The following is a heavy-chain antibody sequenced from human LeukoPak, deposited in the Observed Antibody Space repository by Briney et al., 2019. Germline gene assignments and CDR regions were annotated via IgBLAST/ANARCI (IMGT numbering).Heavy chain of an antibody. Sequence: ASVKVSCKASGYNFNIYGISWVRQAPGESLEWMGWINTFNGNTNYAQKVQGRVTMTTDTSTTTAYMELRSLRSDDTALYYCARAGGGIREVPAASYYMDVWGKGTTVTVSS. D-gene: IGHD2-2*01. CDR1: GYNFNIYG. V-gene: IGHV1-18*01. CDR2: INTFNGNT. CDR3: ARAGGGIREVPAASYYMDV. J-gene: IGHJ6*03.